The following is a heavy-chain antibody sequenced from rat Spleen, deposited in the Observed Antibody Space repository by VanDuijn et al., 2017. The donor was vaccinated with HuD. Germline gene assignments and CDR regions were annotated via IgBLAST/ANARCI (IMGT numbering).Heavy chain of an antibody. CDR1: GFNFSDYA. CDR2: IVYDGSGT. D-gene: IGHD1-10*01. CDR3: TREGVTTYYYVMDA. Sequence: EVQLVESGGGLVQPGRSLKFSCAASGFNFSDYAMAWVRQAPKKGLEWVTTIVYDGSGTYYRDSVKGRFTISRDNAKSTLYLQMDSLRSEDTATYYCTREGVTTYYYVMDAWGQGASVTVSS. V-gene: IGHV5-17*01. J-gene: IGHJ4*01.